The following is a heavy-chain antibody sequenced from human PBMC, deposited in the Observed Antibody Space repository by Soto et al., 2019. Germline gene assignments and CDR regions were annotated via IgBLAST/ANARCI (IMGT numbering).Heavy chain of an antibody. J-gene: IGHJ6*02. V-gene: IGHV3-23*01. D-gene: IGHD3-10*01. CDR3: AKDITMVRVISGPYYYGMDV. CDR2: ISGSGGST. Sequence: GGSLRLSCAASGFTFSSYAMSWVRQAPGKGLEWVSAISGSGGSTYYADSVKGRFTISRDNSKNTLYLQMNSLRAEDTAVYYCAKDITMVRVISGPYYYGMDVWGQGTTVTVSS. CDR1: GFTFSSYA.